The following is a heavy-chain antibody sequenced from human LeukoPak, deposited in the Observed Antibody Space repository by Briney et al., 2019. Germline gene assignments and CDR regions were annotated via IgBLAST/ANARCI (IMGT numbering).Heavy chain of an antibody. CDR3: ARGRIRITMIVVVTDAFDI. D-gene: IGHD3-22*01. V-gene: IGHV4-34*01. J-gene: IGHJ3*02. CDR2: INHSGST. CDR1: GGSFSGYY. Sequence: SETLSLTCAVYGGSFSGYYWSWIRQPPGKGLEWIGEINHSGSTNYNPSLKSRVTISVDTSKNQFSLKLSSVTAADTAVYYCARGRIRITMIVVVTDAFDIWGQGTMVTVSS.